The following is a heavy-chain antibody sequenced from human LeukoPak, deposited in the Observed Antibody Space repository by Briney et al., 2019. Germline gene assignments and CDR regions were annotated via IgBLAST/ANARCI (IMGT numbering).Heavy chain of an antibody. V-gene: IGHV4-4*07. D-gene: IGHD3-22*01. J-gene: IGHJ4*02. CDR2: IYTSGST. CDR3: AGKYYYDSSGYFYVDY. Sequence: PSETLSLTCTVSGGSIRSYYWSWIRQPAGKGLEWIGRIYTSGSTNYNPSLKSRVTMSVDTSKNQFSLKLSSVTAADTAVYYCAGKYYYDSSGYFYVDYWGQGSLVTVSS. CDR1: GGSIRSYY.